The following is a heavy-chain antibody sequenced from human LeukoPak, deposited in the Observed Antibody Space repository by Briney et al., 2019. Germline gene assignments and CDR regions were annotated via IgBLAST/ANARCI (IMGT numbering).Heavy chain of an antibody. V-gene: IGHV4-4*07. Sequence: PSETLSLTCTVSGGSISSYYWSWIRQPAGKGLEWIGRIYTSGSTNYNPSLKSRVTMSVDTSKNQFSLKLSSVTAADTAVYYCARSRSWYYYYYYYYMDVWGKGTTVTVSS. D-gene: IGHD6-13*01. CDR1: GGSISSYY. CDR2: IYTSGST. CDR3: ARSRSWYYYYYYYYMDV. J-gene: IGHJ6*03.